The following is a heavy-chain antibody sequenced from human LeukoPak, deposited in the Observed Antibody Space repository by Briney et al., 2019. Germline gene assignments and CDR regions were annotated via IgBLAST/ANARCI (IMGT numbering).Heavy chain of an antibody. CDR3: ARRRRIVGATPGAFDI. D-gene: IGHD1-26*01. J-gene: IGHJ3*02. V-gene: IGHV4-59*12. CDR2: IYYSGST. Sequence: PSETPSLTCTVSGGSISSYYWSWIRQPPGKGLEWIGYIYYSGSTNYNPSLKSRVTISVDTSKNQFSLKLSSVTAADTAVYYCARRRRIVGATPGAFDIWGQGTMVTVSS. CDR1: GGSISSYY.